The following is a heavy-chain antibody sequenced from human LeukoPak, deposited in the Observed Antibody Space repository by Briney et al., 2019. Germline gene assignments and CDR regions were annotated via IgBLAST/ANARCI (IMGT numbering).Heavy chain of an antibody. CDR3: ARSSILWFGEFPFDY. V-gene: IGHV3-23*01. D-gene: IGHD3-10*01. J-gene: IGHJ4*02. Sequence: PGGSLRLSCVASGFTFSSKAMNWVRQAPGKGLEWVSAISGSGGSTYYADSVKGRFTISRDNSKNTLYLQMNSLRAEDTAVYYYARSSILWFGEFPFDYWGQGTLVTVSS. CDR1: GFTFSSKA. CDR2: ISGSGGST.